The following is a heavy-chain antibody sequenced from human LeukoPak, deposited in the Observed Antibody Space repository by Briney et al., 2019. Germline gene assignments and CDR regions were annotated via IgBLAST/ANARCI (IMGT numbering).Heavy chain of an antibody. CDR3: ARDSDRGYDIYCSGGSCYYGAFDI. V-gene: IGHV4-31*03. D-gene: IGHD2-15*01. J-gene: IGHJ3*02. CDR2: IYYSGST. Sequence: SETLSLTCTVSGGSISSGGYYWSWIRQHPGKGLEWIGYIYYSGSTYYNPSLKSRVTISVDTSKNQFSLKLSSVTAADTAVYYCARDSDRGYDIYCSGGSCYYGAFDIWGQGTMVTVSS. CDR1: GGSISSGGYY.